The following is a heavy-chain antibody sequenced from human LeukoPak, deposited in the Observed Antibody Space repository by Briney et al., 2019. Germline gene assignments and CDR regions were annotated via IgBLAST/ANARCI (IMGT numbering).Heavy chain of an antibody. J-gene: IGHJ4*02. D-gene: IGHD1-26*01. CDR1: GFTFSSYA. CDR3: AKMGMGSGSKRELGSRALLYPTNFDY. CDR2: ISGSGGST. V-gene: IGHV3-23*01. Sequence: PGGSLRLSCAASGFTFSSYAMSWVRQAPGKGLEWVSGISGSGGSTYYADSVKGRFTISRDNSKNTLYLQMNSLRAEDTAVYYCAKMGMGSGSKRELGSRALLYPTNFDYWGQGTLVTVSS.